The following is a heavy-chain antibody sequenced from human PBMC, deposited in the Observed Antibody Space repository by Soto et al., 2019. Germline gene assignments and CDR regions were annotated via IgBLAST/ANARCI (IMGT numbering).Heavy chain of an antibody. V-gene: IGHV4-31*04. J-gene: IGHJ6*02. CDR3: AKTKTPHVRNGMDV. CDR2: IYYSGST. D-gene: IGHD2-8*01. CDR1: GDSLSSGGYY. Sequence: QVRLQESGPGLVRPSQTLSLTCTVSGDSLSSGGYYCSWIRQLPGKGLEWIGFIYYSGSTFYNPSLGSRVTMSADASKNQISLKLISVTAADTAVYYCAKTKTPHVRNGMDVWGQGTTVTVSS.